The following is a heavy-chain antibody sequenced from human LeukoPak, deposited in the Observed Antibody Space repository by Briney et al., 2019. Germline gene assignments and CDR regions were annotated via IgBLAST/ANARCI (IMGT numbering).Heavy chain of an antibody. CDR3: ARDGITLVRGVIIHFDY. CDR1: GFTFSSYS. Sequence: GGSLRLSCAASGFTFSSYSMNWVRQAPGKGLEWVSCISSSSSYIYYADSVKGRFTISRDNAKNSLYLQMNSLRAEDTAVYYCARDGITLVRGVIIHFDYWGQGTLATVSS. V-gene: IGHV3-21*01. J-gene: IGHJ4*02. D-gene: IGHD3-10*01. CDR2: ISSSSSYI.